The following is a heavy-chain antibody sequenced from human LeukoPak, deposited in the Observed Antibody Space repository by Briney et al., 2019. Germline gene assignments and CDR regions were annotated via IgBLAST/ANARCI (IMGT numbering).Heavy chain of an antibody. CDR3: ASQIGGYPRD. CDR2: IYHSGST. V-gene: IGHV4-30-2*01. D-gene: IGHD5-12*01. Sequence: SETLSLTCTVSGGSISSGGYYWSWIRQPPGKALEWIGYIYHSGSTYYNPSLKSRVTISVDRSKNQFSLKLSSVTAADTAVYYCASQIGGYPRDWGQGTLVTVSS. CDR1: GGSISSGGYY. J-gene: IGHJ4*02.